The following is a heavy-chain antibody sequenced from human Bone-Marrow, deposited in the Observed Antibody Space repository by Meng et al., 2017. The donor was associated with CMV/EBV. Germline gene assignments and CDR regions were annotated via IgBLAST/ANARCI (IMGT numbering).Heavy chain of an antibody. CDR2: INSDGSST. J-gene: IGHJ6*02. Sequence: GESLKISCAASGFTVSSNEMSWVRQAPGKGLVWVSRINSDGSSTSYADSVKGRFTISRDNAKNTLYLQMNSLRAEDTAVYYCARAAQWDFWSGYYYYYYYGMDVCGQGTTVTVSS. CDR1: GFTVSSNE. CDR3: ARAAQWDFWSGYYYYYYYGMDV. D-gene: IGHD3-3*01. V-gene: IGHV3-74*01.